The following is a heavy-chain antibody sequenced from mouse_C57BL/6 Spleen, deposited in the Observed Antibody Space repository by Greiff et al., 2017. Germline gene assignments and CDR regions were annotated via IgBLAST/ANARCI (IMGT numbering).Heavy chain of an antibody. CDR3: ASYDSNYFDY. V-gene: IGHV1-82*01. J-gene: IGHJ2*01. CDR1: GYAFSSSW. CDR2: IYPGDGDT. Sequence: QVQLKESGPELVKPGASVKISCKASGYAFSSSWMNWVKQRPGKGLEWIGRIYPGDGDTNYNGKFKGKATLTADKSSSTAYMQLSSLTSEDSAVYFCASYDSNYFDYWGQGTTLTVSS. D-gene: IGHD2-4*01.